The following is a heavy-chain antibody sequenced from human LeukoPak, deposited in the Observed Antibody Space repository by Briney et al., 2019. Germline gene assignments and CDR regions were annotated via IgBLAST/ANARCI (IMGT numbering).Heavy chain of an antibody. Sequence: GGSLRLSCAASGFTFSSYAMSWVRQAPGKGLEWVSAISGSGGSTYYADSVKGRFTISRDNSKNTLYLQMNSLRAEDTAVYYCAKAGDRGYSGYRQGLTGWFDSWGQGTLVTVSS. CDR3: AKAGDRGYSGYRQGLTGWFDS. V-gene: IGHV3-23*01. J-gene: IGHJ5*01. CDR1: GFTFSSYA. CDR2: ISGSGGST. D-gene: IGHD5-12*01.